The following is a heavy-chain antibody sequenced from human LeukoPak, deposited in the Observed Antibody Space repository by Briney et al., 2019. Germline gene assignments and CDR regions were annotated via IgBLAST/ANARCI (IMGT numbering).Heavy chain of an antibody. D-gene: IGHD3-22*01. Sequence: SETLSLTCTVSGGSISSSSYYWGWIRQPPGKGLEWIGSIYYSGSTYYNPSLKSRVTISVDTSKNQFSLKLSSVTAADTAVYYCARQDDSSGFYCWGQGTLVTVSS. CDR2: IYYSGST. CDR3: ARQDDSSGFYC. J-gene: IGHJ4*02. CDR1: GGSISSSSYY. V-gene: IGHV4-39*01.